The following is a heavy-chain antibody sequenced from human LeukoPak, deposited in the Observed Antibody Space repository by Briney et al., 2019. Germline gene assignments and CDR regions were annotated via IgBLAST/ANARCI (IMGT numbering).Heavy chain of an antibody. CDR1: GFTFSSYW. CDR3: VREGSGTYHN. D-gene: IGHD1-26*01. Sequence: GGSLRLSCAASGFTFSSYWMHWVRQPPGKGLVWVSRINSDGSSTSYADSVKGRFTISRDNAKNALFLQMNSLKAEDTAVYYCVREGSGTYHNWGQGTLVTVSS. V-gene: IGHV3-74*01. J-gene: IGHJ4*02. CDR2: INSDGSST.